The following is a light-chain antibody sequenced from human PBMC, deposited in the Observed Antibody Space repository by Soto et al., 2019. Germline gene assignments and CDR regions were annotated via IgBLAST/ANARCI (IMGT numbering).Light chain of an antibody. Sequence: QSALTQPPSASGSPGQSVTISSTRTNSDVGGYNYVSWYQQYPGKAPKLMIYEVSKRPSGVPDRFSGSKSGNTASLTVSGLQAEDEADYYCTSYAGSNNLGVFGTGTKVTVL. CDR2: EVS. CDR3: TSYAGSNNLGV. V-gene: IGLV2-8*01. CDR1: NSDVGGYNY. J-gene: IGLJ1*01.